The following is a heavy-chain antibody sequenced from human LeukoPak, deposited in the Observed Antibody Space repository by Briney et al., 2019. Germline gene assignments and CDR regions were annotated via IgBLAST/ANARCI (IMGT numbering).Heavy chain of an antibody. CDR1: GDSVSSNTAA. Sequence: SQTLSLTCAISGDSVSSNTAAWNWIRQSPSRGLECLGRTYFRSKWFTDYAISVESRITINADTSKNQFSLHLKSVTPEDTAVYYCAREQLGTIPFDFWGQGSLVTVSS. D-gene: IGHD7-27*01. J-gene: IGHJ4*02. CDR3: AREQLGTIPFDF. V-gene: IGHV6-1*01. CDR2: TYFRSKWFT.